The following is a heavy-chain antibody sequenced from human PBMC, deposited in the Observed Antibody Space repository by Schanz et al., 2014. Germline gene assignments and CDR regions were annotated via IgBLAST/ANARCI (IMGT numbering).Heavy chain of an antibody. CDR3: ARAFGGYDPAGALDY. J-gene: IGHJ4*02. V-gene: IGHV1-2*04. CDR1: GYTFTSHG. D-gene: IGHD5-12*01. Sequence: QVQLVQSGAEVKKPGASVKVSCKASGYTFTSHGISWVRQAPGQGLEWMGWINPNSGTTNYAQKFQGWVTMTGDTSISTAYMELSRLKSDDTAVYYCARAFGGYDPAGALDYWGQGTLXTVSS. CDR2: INPNSGTT.